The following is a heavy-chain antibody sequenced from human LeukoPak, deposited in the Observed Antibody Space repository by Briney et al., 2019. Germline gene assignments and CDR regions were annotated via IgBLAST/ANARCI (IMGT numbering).Heavy chain of an antibody. CDR3: ARAGLGIATKFDP. CDR1: GYSISSGYY. Sequence: SETLSLTCTVSGYSISSGYYWGWIRQPPGKVLEWIGSIYHSGSTYYNPSLKSRVTISVDTSKNQFSLKLSSVTAADTAVYYCARAGLGIATKFDPWGQGTLVTVSS. D-gene: IGHD6-13*01. CDR2: IYHSGST. J-gene: IGHJ5*02. V-gene: IGHV4-38-2*02.